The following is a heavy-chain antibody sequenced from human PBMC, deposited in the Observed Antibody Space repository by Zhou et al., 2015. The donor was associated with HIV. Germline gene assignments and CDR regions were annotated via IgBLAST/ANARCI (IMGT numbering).Heavy chain of an antibody. J-gene: IGHJ3*02. V-gene: IGHV1-46*01. D-gene: IGHD3-10*01. CDR1: GYTFTSYY. CDR3: ARGYGSGSYTAYAFDI. Sequence: QVQLVQSGAAVKKPGASVKVSCKASGYTFTSYYIHWVRQAPGQGLEWMGIINPSGGSTSYAQKFQGRVTMTRDTSTSTVYMELSSLRSEDTAVYYCARGYGSGSYTAYAFDIRGQGTMVTVSS. CDR2: INPSGGST.